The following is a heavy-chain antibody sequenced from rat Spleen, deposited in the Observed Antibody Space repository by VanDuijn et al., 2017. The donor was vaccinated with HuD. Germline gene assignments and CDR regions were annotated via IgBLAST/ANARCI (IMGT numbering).Heavy chain of an antibody. Sequence: EVQLVESGGDLVQPGRSLKLSCAASGFTFSNYDMAWVRQDSTKGLEWVASISPGGGNTYYRDSVKGRFTISRDNAKNTQYLQMDSLRSEDTATYYCARRETTEGTYYWYFDFWGPGTMVTVSS. CDR1: GFTFSNYD. V-gene: IGHV5S13*01. CDR2: ISPGGGNT. D-gene: IGHD1-11*01. J-gene: IGHJ1*01. CDR3: ARRETTEGTYYWYFDF.